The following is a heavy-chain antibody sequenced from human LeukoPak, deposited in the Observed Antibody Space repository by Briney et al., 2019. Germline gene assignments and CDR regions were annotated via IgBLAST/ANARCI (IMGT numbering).Heavy chain of an antibody. CDR3: ARLATINTVTTARYWYFDL. J-gene: IGHJ2*01. CDR2: SYYGGST. CDR1: SGSISSSSYY. D-gene: IGHD4-17*01. V-gene: IGHV4-39*01. Sequence: PSETLSLTCTVSSGSISSSSYYWGWIRQPPGKGLEWIGSSYYGGSTYYNPSLKSRVTISVDTSKNQFSLKLSSVTAADTAVYFCARLATINTVTTARYWYFDLWGRGTLVTVSS.